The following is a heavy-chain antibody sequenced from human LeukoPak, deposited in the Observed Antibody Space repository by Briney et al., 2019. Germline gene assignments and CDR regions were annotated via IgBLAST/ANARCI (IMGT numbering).Heavy chain of an antibody. V-gene: IGHV2-5*01. CDR2: IYWNDDK. CDR3: AHRRCSGGSCYLDP. J-gene: IGHJ5*02. D-gene: IGHD2-15*01. Sequence: TLSLTCTVSGGSISSGGYYWSWIRQPPGKALEWLALIYWNDDKRYNPSLKSRLTITKDTSKKQVVLTMTNMDPVDTATYYCAHRRCSGGSCYLDPWGQGTLVTVSS. CDR1: GGSISSGGYY.